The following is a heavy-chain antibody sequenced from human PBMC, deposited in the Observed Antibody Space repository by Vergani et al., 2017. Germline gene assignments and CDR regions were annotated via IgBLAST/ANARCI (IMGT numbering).Heavy chain of an antibody. CDR2: MNPNSGNT. V-gene: IGHV1-8*01. J-gene: IGHJ4*02. CDR1: GYTFTSYD. Sequence: QVQLVQSGAEVKKPGGSVKVSCKASGYTFTSYDINWVRQATGQGLEWMGWMNPNSGNTGSAQKFQGRVTMTRNTSISTAYMGLSSLRSEETAVYYCAGVGPVSAFDYWGQGTLVTVSS. D-gene: IGHD1-26*01. CDR3: AGVGPVSAFDY.